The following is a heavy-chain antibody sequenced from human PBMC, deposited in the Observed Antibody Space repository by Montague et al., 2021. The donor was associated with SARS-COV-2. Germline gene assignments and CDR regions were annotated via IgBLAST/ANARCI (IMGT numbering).Heavy chain of an antibody. J-gene: IGHJ4*02. D-gene: IGHD3-10*01. V-gene: IGHV3-30-3*01. Sequence: SLRLSCAASGFTFSSYAMHWLRQAPGKGLEWVAVISYDGSSKYYADSVKGRFTISRDNSKNTLYMQLNSLRAEDTAVYYCPRVPPGLLWFGEIDYWGQGTLVTVSS. CDR3: PRVPPGLLWFGEIDY. CDR1: GFTFSSYA. CDR2: ISYDGSSK.